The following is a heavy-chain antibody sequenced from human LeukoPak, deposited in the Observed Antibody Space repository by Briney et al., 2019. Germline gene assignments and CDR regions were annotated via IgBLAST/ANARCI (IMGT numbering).Heavy chain of an antibody. Sequence: GGSLRLSCAASGFTFSSYSMNWVRQAPGKGLEWVSFISSSSSYIYYADSVKVRFTISRDNARNSLYLQMNSLRADDTALYYCARAGAIVGAKRKAFDIWGQGTMVTVSS. D-gene: IGHD1-26*01. CDR2: ISSSSSYI. CDR3: ARAGAIVGAKRKAFDI. J-gene: IGHJ3*02. CDR1: GFTFSSYS. V-gene: IGHV3-21*04.